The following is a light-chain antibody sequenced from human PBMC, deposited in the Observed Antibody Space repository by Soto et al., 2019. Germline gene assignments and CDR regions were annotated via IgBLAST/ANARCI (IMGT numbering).Light chain of an antibody. CDR3: PQYNSYFWP. J-gene: IGKJ1*01. CDR1: QSISSW. CDR2: KAS. V-gene: IGKV1-5*03. Sequence: DIQMTQSHCTLSASLVYGFTITCLASQSISSWLAWYQQKPGRAPKLLIYKASSLESGVPSRFSGSGSGTEFTLTISSLQPDDFATYYCPQYNSYFWPFGQGTNVDIK.